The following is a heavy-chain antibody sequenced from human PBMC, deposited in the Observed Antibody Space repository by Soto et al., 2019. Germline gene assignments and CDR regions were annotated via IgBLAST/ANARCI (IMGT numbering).Heavy chain of an antibody. Sequence: QPGGSLRLSCAASGFTFSNYGMHWVRQAPGKGLEWVADIWYDGSNIYYADSVKGRFTISRDNSKNTLYLQMNSLRAEDTALYYCARDWIDYGDFSAFDIWGQGTMVTVSS. CDR3: ARDWIDYGDFSAFDI. V-gene: IGHV3-33*01. J-gene: IGHJ3*02. CDR1: GFTFSNYG. CDR2: IWYDGSNI. D-gene: IGHD4-17*01.